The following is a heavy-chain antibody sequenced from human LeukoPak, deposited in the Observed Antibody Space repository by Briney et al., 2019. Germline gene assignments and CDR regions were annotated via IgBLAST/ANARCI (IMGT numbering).Heavy chain of an antibody. CDR1: GFTFRSYS. CDR2: ISGSSSAI. D-gene: IGHD2-15*01. V-gene: IGHV3-48*01. Sequence: GGSLRLSCAASGFTFRSYSMNWVRQAPGKGLQWGSYISGSSSAIYYADSVKGRFTISRDNAKNSLDLQMNSLRVEDTAVYFCARGDRAFDIWGQGTTVTVPS. J-gene: IGHJ3*02. CDR3: ARGDRAFDI.